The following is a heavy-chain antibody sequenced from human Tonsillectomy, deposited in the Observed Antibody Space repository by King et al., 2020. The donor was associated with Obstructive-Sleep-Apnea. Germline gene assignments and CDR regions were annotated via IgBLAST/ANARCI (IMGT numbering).Heavy chain of an antibody. CDR2: ISYDGSNK. D-gene: IGHD3-10*01. CDR1: GFTFSNYG. Sequence: VQLVEYGGGVVQPGRSLRLSCAASGFTFSNYGMHWVRQAPGKGLEWVAVISYDGSNKYYADSVKGRFTISRDNSKNTLYLQMNSLRAEDTAVYYCAKGQGGSGDADYWGQGTLVTVSS. V-gene: IGHV3-30*18. J-gene: IGHJ4*02. CDR3: AKGQGGSGDADY.